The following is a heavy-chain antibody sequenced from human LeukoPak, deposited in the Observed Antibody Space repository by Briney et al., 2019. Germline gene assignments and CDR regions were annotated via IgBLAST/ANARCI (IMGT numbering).Heavy chain of an antibody. CDR1: GGSISSSSYY. J-gene: IGHJ6*03. CDR3: ARTTEGGYTYGYFYYYYMDV. CDR2: IYYSGST. D-gene: IGHD5-18*01. V-gene: IGHV4-61*01. Sequence: ASETLSLTCTVSGGSISSSSYYWSWIRQPSGKGLEWIGYIYYSGSTNYNPSLKSRVTISVDTSKNQFSLKLTSVTAADTAVYYCARTTEGGYTYGYFYYYYMDVWGKGTTVTISS.